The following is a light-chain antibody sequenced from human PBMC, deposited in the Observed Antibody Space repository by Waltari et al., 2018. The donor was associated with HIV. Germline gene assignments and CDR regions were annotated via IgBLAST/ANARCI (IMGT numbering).Light chain of an antibody. CDR1: SSDVGGSNY. V-gene: IGLV2-14*01. Sequence: QSDLTQPASVSGSPGQSITIYCTGTSSDVGGSNYVSWYQQHAGKAPKPMIYEASNRHSGVLHRFSGSKSGNTSSLTISGLQAEYEAYYYCSSYTGTSTHVVFGGGTKLTGL. CDR3: SSYTGTSTHVV. CDR2: EAS. J-gene: IGLJ2*01.